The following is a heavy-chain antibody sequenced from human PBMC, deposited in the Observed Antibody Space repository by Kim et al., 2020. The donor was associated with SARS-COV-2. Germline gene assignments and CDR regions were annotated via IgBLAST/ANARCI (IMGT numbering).Heavy chain of an antibody. Sequence: GGSLRLSCAASGFTFSDYYMSWIRQAPGKGLEWVSYISSSSSYTNYADSVKGRFTISRDNAKNSLYLQMNSLRAEDTAVYYCATTRDRQQLVGWYFDLWGRGTLVTVSS. CDR2: ISSSSSYT. V-gene: IGHV3-11*06. CDR3: ATTRDRQQLVGWYFDL. CDR1: GFTFSDYY. D-gene: IGHD6-13*01. J-gene: IGHJ2*01.